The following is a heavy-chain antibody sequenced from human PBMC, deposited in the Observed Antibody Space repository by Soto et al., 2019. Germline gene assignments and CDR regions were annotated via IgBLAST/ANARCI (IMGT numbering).Heavy chain of an antibody. Sequence: PGGSLRLSCAASGFTFSTYAMSWVRQAPEKGLEWVSTINRSGGSTYYADSVKGRFTISRDNSKNTLYLQMNSLRAEDTAVYYCAREYVDSSGYYSLEYFQHWGQGTLVTVS. CDR1: GFTFSTYA. V-gene: IGHV3-23*01. CDR2: INRSGGST. D-gene: IGHD3-22*01. CDR3: AREYVDSSGYYSLEYFQH. J-gene: IGHJ1*01.